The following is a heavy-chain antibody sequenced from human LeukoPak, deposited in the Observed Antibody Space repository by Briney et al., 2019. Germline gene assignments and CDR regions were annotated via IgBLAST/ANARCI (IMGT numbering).Heavy chain of an antibody. V-gene: IGHV3-7*03. Sequence: PGGSLRLSCATSGFAFSDYWMNWFRQAPGKGPEWVAIIKQDGSQTHYVDFVKGRFTISRDNDKSSLFLQMNSLRDEDTAVYYCARGRGWLSDSWGQGIQVTVTS. CDR1: GFAFSDYW. CDR3: ARGRGWLSDS. D-gene: IGHD3-9*01. CDR2: IKQDGSQT. J-gene: IGHJ4*02.